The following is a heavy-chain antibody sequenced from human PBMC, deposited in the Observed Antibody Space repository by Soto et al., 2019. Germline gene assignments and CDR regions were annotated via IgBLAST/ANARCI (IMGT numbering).Heavy chain of an antibody. CDR1: GYTFTGYY. Sequence: ASVKVSCKASGYTFTGYYMHWVRQAPGQGLEWMGWINPNSGGTNYAQKFQGWVTMTRDTSISTAYMELSRLRSDDTAVYYCARGSLELPRGYFQHWGQGTPVTVSS. V-gene: IGHV1-2*04. CDR3: ARGSLELPRGYFQH. D-gene: IGHD1-7*01. J-gene: IGHJ1*01. CDR2: INPNSGGT.